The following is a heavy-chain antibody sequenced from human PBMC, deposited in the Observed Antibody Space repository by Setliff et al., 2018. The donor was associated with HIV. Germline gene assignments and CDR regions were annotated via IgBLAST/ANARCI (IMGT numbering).Heavy chain of an antibody. CDR1: GFTFTDYY. D-gene: IGHD2-15*01. Sequence: PGGSLRLSCAASGFTFTDYYMSWIRQAPGKGLEWVSYISISGGTIYYADSVKGRFTISRDNAENSLYLQMNSLRVEDTAVYYCASARIPTGGTSTSFDYWGQGTLVTVS. CDR2: ISISGGTI. J-gene: IGHJ4*02. V-gene: IGHV3-11*04. CDR3: ASARIPTGGTSTSFDY.